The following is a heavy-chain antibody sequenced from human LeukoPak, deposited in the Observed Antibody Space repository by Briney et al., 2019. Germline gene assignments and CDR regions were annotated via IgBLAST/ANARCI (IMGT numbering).Heavy chain of an antibody. V-gene: IGHV3-7*01. CDR3: ARDGGVRGVIEDY. CDR1: GFTFSYYW. D-gene: IGHD3-10*01. CDR2: IKQDGSEK. Sequence: GGSLRLSCAASGFTFSYYWMSWVRQAPGKGLEWVANIKQDGSEKYYVDSVKGRFTISRDNAKNSLHLQMNSLRVEDAAVYYCARDGGVRGVIEDYWGQGTLVTVSS. J-gene: IGHJ4*02.